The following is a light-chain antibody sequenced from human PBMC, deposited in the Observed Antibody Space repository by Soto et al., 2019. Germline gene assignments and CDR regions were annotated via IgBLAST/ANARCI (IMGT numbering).Light chain of an antibody. J-gene: IGKJ5*01. CDR2: AAY. Sequence: DIQMTQSPSSLSASVGERVTITCRASQSISSYLNWYQQKPGKAPKLLIYAAYSLQSGVQSRYSGSGSGTDFTLTIRSLQPEDFATYYCKQSYSTPFTFGQGTRLEIK. CDR1: QSISSY. CDR3: KQSYSTPFT. V-gene: IGKV1-39*01.